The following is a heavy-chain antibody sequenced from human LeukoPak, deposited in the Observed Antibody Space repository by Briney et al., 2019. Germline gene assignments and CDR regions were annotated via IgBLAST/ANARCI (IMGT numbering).Heavy chain of an antibody. V-gene: IGHV1-18*01. Sequence: ASVKVSCKASGYTFTSYGISWVRQAPGQGLEWMGWISAYNGNTNYAQKLQGRVTMTTDTSTSTAYMELRSLRSDDTAVYYCARDLAVEMATIQDYWGQGTLVTVSS. CDR2: ISAYNGNT. CDR3: ARDLAVEMATIQDY. J-gene: IGHJ4*02. D-gene: IGHD5-24*01. CDR1: GYTFTSYG.